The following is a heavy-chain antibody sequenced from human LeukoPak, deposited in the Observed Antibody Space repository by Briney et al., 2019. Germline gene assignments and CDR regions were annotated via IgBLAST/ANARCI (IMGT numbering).Heavy chain of an antibody. D-gene: IGHD2-15*01. Sequence: SETLSLTCTVSGDSISSGDYYWSWARQHPGKGLEWIGYINYSGTTYYNPSLTSRVTISVDTSKTQFSLKLSSVTAAATAVYYCASTYCRGGTCYSWDYWGQGTLVTVSS. CDR1: GDSISSGDYY. CDR3: ASTYCRGGTCYSWDY. CDR2: INYSGTT. J-gene: IGHJ4*02. V-gene: IGHV4-31*03.